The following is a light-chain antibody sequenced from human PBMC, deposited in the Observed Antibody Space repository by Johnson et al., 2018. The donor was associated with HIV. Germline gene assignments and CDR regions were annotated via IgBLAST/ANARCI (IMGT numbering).Light chain of an antibody. CDR1: SSNIGNNY. Sequence: QSVLTQPPSVSAAPGQKVTISCSGSSSNIGNNYVSWYQQLPGTAPKLLIYDNNKRPSGIPDRFSGAKSGASATLGITGLETGDEADYYCGTWDSSLTAGFFGSVPKFTVL. J-gene: IGLJ1*01. CDR2: DNN. V-gene: IGLV1-51*01. CDR3: GTWDSSLTAGF.